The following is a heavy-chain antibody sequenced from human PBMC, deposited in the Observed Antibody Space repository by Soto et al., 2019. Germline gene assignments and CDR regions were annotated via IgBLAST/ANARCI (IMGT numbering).Heavy chain of an antibody. CDR3: ARGRHFYAIDY. CDR1: GTSFSGYY. Sequence: SETLSLTCAVSGTSFSGYYWSWIRQPPGKGLEWIAEINYSGSTNYNPSLKSRVTISVDTSKNQVSLKVNSVTAADTAVYYCARGRHFYAIDYWGQGTLVTVSS. V-gene: IGHV4-34*01. J-gene: IGHJ4*02. CDR2: INYSGST. D-gene: IGHD2-2*01.